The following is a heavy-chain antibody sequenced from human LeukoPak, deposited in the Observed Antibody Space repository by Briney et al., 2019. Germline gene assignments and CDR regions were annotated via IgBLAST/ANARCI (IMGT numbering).Heavy chain of an antibody. V-gene: IGHV3-30*04. J-gene: IGHJ5*02. Sequence: GGSLRLSCAASGFTFSSYAMHWVRQAPGKGLEWVAVISYDGSNKYYADSVKGRFTISRDNSKNTLYLQMNSLRAEDTAMYYCAREAIVVVVAATSSQPNWFDPWGQGTLVTVSS. D-gene: IGHD2-15*01. CDR2: ISYDGSNK. CDR3: AREAIVVVVAATSSQPNWFDP. CDR1: GFTFSSYA.